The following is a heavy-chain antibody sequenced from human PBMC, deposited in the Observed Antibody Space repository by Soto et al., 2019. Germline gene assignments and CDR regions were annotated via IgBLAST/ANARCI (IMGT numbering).Heavy chain of an antibody. CDR1: GGSISSSNW. D-gene: IGHD3-22*01. CDR2: IYHSGST. V-gene: IGHV4-4*02. Sequence: SETLSLTCAVSGGSISSSNWWSWVRQPPGKGLESIGEIYHSGSTNYNPSLKSRVTISVDKSKNQFSLKLSSVTAADTAVYYCAIDRDSSGYLYWGQGTLVTVSS. J-gene: IGHJ4*02. CDR3: AIDRDSSGYLY.